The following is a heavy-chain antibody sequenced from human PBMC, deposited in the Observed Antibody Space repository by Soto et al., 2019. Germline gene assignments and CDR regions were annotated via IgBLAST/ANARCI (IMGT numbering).Heavy chain of an antibody. CDR1: GFTLSNIG. Sequence: QVQLVESGGGVVQPGTSLRLAGAASGFTLSNIGMQWVRQAPGKGLEWVAVISAGGNTKYYADSVKGRFTISRDNSKNTLFLQMNSLRTEDTAMYYCAKESGGERYAAYFDYWGQGTLVTVSS. J-gene: IGHJ4*02. D-gene: IGHD2-21*01. CDR3: AKESGGERYAAYFDY. CDR2: ISAGGNTK. V-gene: IGHV3-30*18.